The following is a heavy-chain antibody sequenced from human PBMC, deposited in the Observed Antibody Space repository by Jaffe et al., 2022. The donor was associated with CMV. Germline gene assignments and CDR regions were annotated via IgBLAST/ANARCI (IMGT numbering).Heavy chain of an antibody. D-gene: IGHD3-3*01. J-gene: IGHJ6*02. CDR1: GFTFSSYS. Sequence: EVQLVESGGGLVQPGGSLRLSCAASGFTFSSYSMNWVRQAPGKGLEWVSYISSSSSTIYYADSVKGRFTISRDNAKNSLYLQMNSLRDEDTAVYYCARSPLEWLLSPRPYYYYGMDVWGQGTTVTVSS. V-gene: IGHV3-48*02. CDR2: ISSSSSTI. CDR3: ARSPLEWLLSPRPYYYYGMDV.